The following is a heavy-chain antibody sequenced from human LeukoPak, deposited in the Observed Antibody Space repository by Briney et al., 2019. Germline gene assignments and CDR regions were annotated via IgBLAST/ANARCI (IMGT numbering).Heavy chain of an antibody. CDR1: GFTFSSYE. J-gene: IGHJ4*02. CDR2: ISSRGSTK. D-gene: IGHD1-26*01. V-gene: IGHV3-48*03. Sequence: GGSLRLSCAASGFTFSSYEMNWVRQAPGKGLEWVSYISSRGSTKYYADSVKGRITISRDNAKNSLYLQMNSLRAEVTAVYYCASGAQSDYWGQGTLVTVSS. CDR3: ASGAQSDY.